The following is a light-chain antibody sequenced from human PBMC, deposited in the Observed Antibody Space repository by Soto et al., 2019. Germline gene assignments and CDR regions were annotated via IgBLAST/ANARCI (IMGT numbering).Light chain of an antibody. CDR1: QNINTN. Sequence: EIVMTQYPATLSVSPGERATLSCTASQNINTNLAWYQQKPGQAPRLLIYAASTRATGIPGRFSGSGSGIEFTLTISSLQSEDFAVYYCQQYNIWPPLTFGGGTRVEIK. CDR3: QQYNIWPPLT. J-gene: IGKJ4*01. V-gene: IGKV3-15*01. CDR2: AAS.